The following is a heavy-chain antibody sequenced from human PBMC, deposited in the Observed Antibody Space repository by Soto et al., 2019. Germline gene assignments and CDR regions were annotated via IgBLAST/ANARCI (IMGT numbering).Heavy chain of an antibody. CDR1: GFTFSSYG. CDR2: IWYDGSNK. J-gene: IGHJ4*02. Sequence: PGGSLRLSCAASGFTFSSYGMHWVRQAPGKGLEWVAVIWYDGSNKYYADSVKGRFTISRDNSKNTLYLQMNSLRAEDTAVYYCAREPRWNKPFDYWGQGTLVTVSS. D-gene: IGHD1-1*01. CDR3: AREPRWNKPFDY. V-gene: IGHV3-33*01.